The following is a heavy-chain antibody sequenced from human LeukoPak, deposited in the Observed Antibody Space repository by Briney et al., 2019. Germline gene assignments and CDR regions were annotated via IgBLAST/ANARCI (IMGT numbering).Heavy chain of an antibody. V-gene: IGHV3-23*01. CDR3: AKEGVWPLDYGSGSYFYFDY. J-gene: IGHJ4*02. Sequence: GGSLRLSCAASGFTFNSFAMSWVRQAPGKGLEWVSAISGGGSTYYADSVKGRFTISRDNSKNTLYLQMNSLRAEDTAVYYCAKEGVWPLDYGSGSYFYFDYWGQGTLVTVSS. CDR1: GFTFNSFA. D-gene: IGHD3-10*01. CDR2: ISGGGST.